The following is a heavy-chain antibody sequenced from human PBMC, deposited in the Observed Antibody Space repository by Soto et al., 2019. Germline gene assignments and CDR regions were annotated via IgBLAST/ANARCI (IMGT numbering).Heavy chain of an antibody. V-gene: IGHV3-11*06. J-gene: IGHJ4*02. Sequence: QVQLVESGGCLVKPGGSLRLSCAASGFTFSDYYMSWIRQSPGKGLEWVSYISSRSSYTNYADSVKGRFTISRDNAKNSLYLQMNSLREEDTAVYYCARGGYSYGYGEGYYWGQGTLVTVSS. CDR1: GFTFSDYY. CDR2: ISSRSSYT. D-gene: IGHD5-18*01. CDR3: ARGGYSYGYGEGYY.